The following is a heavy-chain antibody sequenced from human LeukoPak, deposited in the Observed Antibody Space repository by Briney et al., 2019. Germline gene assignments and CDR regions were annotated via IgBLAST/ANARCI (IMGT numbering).Heavy chain of an antibody. J-gene: IGHJ3*02. D-gene: IGHD6-13*01. V-gene: IGHV1-2*02. Sequence: ASVKVSCKTSGYTFTGYYIHWVRQAPGQGLEWMGWINPNSGGTNYAQKFQGRVTMTRDTSISTAYMELSRLRSDDTAVYYCAKAGAALRDAFDIWGQGTMVTVSS. CDR2: INPNSGGT. CDR3: AKAGAALRDAFDI. CDR1: GYTFTGYY.